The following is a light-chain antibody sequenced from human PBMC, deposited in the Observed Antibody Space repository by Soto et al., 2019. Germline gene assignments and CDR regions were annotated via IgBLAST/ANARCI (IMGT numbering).Light chain of an antibody. J-gene: IGKJ5*01. V-gene: IGKV3-20*01. CDR1: QSVSSY. CDR3: QQYGKLPIT. Sequence: EIVLAQSPGTQSLSPGERATPSCRASQSVSSYLAWYQQKPGQAPRLLIYGASSRATGIPDRFSGSGSGTDFTLTISSLEPEDFAVYYCQQYGKLPITFGQGTRLEIK. CDR2: GAS.